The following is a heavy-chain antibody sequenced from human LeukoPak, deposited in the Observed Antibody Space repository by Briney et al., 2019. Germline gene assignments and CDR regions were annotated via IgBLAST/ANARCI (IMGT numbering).Heavy chain of an antibody. Sequence: SGGSPRLSCPASGVTVSASYMSWVRQAAGKGMDWVSIMYSGGGTDYADSVKGRFTISRDNSKNTVYLQMNNLRAEDTAVYYCARDPSPYYSDYGHWGQGTLVIVSS. CDR3: ARDPSPYYSDYGH. V-gene: IGHV3-66*01. J-gene: IGHJ4*02. CDR1: GVTVSASY. D-gene: IGHD4-11*01. CDR2: MYSGGGT.